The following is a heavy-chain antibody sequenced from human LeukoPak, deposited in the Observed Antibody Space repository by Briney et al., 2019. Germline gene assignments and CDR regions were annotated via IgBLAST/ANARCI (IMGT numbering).Heavy chain of an antibody. J-gene: IGHJ3*02. CDR3: AKSNGYGLVDI. CDR2: IYPTGST. D-gene: IGHD3-10*01. CDR1: GYSISSGYY. V-gene: IGHV4-38-2*02. Sequence: PSETLSLTCTVSGYSISSGYYWGWIRQPPGKGLEWIGNIYPTGSTYYSPSLRSRVTISLDTSRNQFSLKLNSVTAADTAVYYCAKSNGYGLVDIWGQGTMVTVSS.